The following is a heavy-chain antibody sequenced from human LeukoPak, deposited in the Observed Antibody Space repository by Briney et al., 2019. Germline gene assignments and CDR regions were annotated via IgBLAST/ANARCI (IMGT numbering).Heavy chain of an antibody. Sequence: SETLSLTCAVYGGSFSGYYWSWIRQPPGKGLEWIGGINHSGSTNYNPSLKSRVTISVDTSKNQFSLKLSSVTAADTAVYYCARGGGSYCSSTSCYSAYYYYYMDVWGKGTTVTVSS. CDR1: GGSFSGYY. D-gene: IGHD2-2*02. V-gene: IGHV4-34*01. J-gene: IGHJ6*03. CDR2: INHSGST. CDR3: ARGGGSYCSSTSCYSAYYYYYMDV.